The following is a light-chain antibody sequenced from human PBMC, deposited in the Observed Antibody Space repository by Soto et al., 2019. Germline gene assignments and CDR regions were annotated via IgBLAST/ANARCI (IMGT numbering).Light chain of an antibody. CDR1: QSVSSN. Sequence: EIVMTQSPATLSVSPGERATLSCRTSQSVSSNLAWYQQKPGQAPRLLIYGASTRATGIPARFSGSGSGTEFTLTISSLQSEDFAVYYCQHYNNWPPWTFGQGTKVEHK. V-gene: IGKV3-15*01. CDR3: QHYNNWPPWT. J-gene: IGKJ1*01. CDR2: GAS.